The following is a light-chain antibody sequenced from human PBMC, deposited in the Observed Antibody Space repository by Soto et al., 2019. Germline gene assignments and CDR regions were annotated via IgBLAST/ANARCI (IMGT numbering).Light chain of an antibody. Sequence: DIQMTQSPCTLSASVGDRVTITCRASQSISSWLAWYQQKPGKAPKLLIYKASSLESGGPSRFSGSGSGTEFTLTISSLQPDDFATYYCQQYNSYSRTFGQGTKVEIK. J-gene: IGKJ1*01. CDR1: QSISSW. V-gene: IGKV1-5*03. CDR3: QQYNSYSRT. CDR2: KAS.